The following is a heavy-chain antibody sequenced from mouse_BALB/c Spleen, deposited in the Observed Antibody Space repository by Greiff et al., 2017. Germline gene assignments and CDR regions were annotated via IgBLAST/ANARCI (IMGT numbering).Heavy chain of an antibody. CDR3: ARGYYDYDGRFAY. D-gene: IGHD2-4*01. J-gene: IGHJ3*01. CDR1: GFTFSSFG. CDR2: ISSGSSTI. Sequence: DVMLVESGGGLVQPGGSRKLSCAASGFTFSSFGMHWVRQAPEKGLEWVAYISSGSSTIYYADTVKGRFTISRDNPKNTLFLQMTSLRSEDTAMYYCARGYYDYDGRFAYWGQGTLVTVSA. V-gene: IGHV5-17*02.